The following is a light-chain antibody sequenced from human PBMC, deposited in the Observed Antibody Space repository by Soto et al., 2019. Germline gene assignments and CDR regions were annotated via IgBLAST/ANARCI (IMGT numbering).Light chain of an antibody. CDR1: QSVSSSY. Sequence: EIVLTQSPGTPSLSPGEGATLSCRSSQSVSSSYIAWYQQRPGQTPSLIIYGASTRATGIPDRFSGSGSGTHCTLTISRLEPGDVAVYYCQHFGGTTFTLGQGTRLEIK. CDR3: QHFGGTTFT. CDR2: GAS. V-gene: IGKV3-20*01. J-gene: IGKJ5*01.